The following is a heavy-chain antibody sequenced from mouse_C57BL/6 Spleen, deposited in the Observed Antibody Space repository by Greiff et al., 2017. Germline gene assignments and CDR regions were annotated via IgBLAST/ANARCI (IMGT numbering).Heavy chain of an antibody. CDR1: GFTFSSYG. Sequence: EVQLVESGGDLVKPGGSLKLSCAASGFTFSSYGMSWVRQTPDKRLEWVATISSGGSYTYYPDSVKGRFTISRDNAKNTLYLQMSSLKSEDTAMYYCARLPYYYGSRDGDYFDYWGQGTTLTVSS. CDR2: ISSGGSYT. D-gene: IGHD1-1*01. CDR3: ARLPYYYGSRDGDYFDY. J-gene: IGHJ2*01. V-gene: IGHV5-6*01.